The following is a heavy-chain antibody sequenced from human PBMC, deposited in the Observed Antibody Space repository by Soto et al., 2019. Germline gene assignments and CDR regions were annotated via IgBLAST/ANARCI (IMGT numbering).Heavy chain of an antibody. CDR2: INPSGGST. D-gene: IGHD3-22*01. J-gene: IGHJ5*02. Sequence: ASVKVSCKASGYTFTSYYMHWVRQAPGQGLEWMGIINPSGGSTSYAQKFQGRVTMTRDTSTSTVYMELSSPRSEDTAVYYCARRGYYDSSGYSNWFDPWGQGTLVTVSS. V-gene: IGHV1-46*01. CDR1: GYTFTSYY. CDR3: ARRGYYDSSGYSNWFDP.